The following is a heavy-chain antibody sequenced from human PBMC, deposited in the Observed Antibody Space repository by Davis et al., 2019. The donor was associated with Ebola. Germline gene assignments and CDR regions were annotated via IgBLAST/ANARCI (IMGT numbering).Heavy chain of an antibody. Sequence: SVKVSCKASGGTFSSYAISWVRQAPGQGLEWMGGIIPIFGTANYAQKFQGRVTITADESTSTAYMELSSLRSEDTAVYYCARSYSGYDSVVLYYYYYMDVWGKGTTVTVSS. J-gene: IGHJ6*03. CDR3: ARSYSGYDSVVLYYYYYMDV. CDR1: GGTFSSYA. V-gene: IGHV1-69*13. CDR2: IIPIFGTA. D-gene: IGHD5-12*01.